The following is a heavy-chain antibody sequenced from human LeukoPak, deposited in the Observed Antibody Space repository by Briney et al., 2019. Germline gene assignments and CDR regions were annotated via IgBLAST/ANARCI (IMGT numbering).Heavy chain of an antibody. D-gene: IGHD5-18*01. CDR2: IIPIFGTA. CDR3: ATRGYSYGYSYYYYYGMDV. CDR1: GYTFGIYG. Sequence: GASVKVSCKASGYTFGIYGISWVRQAPGQGLEWMGGIIPIFGTANYAQKFQGRVTITADESTSTAYMELSSLRSEDTAVYYCATRGYSYGYSYYYYYGMDVWGQGTTVTVSS. J-gene: IGHJ6*02. V-gene: IGHV1-69*13.